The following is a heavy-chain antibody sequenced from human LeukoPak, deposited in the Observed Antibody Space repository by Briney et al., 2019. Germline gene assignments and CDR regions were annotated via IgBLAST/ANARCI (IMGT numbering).Heavy chain of an antibody. Sequence: SQTLSLTCTVSGGSISSSSYYCGWLRQPPGKGLEWIGSIYYSGSTYYYPSLKSRVTIFVDTSKNQFSLKLSSVTAADTAVYYCARRYSSGWYGIDYWGQGTLVSVSS. J-gene: IGHJ4*02. V-gene: IGHV4-39*01. CDR1: GGSISSSSYY. CDR2: IYYSGST. CDR3: ARRYSSGWYGIDY. D-gene: IGHD6-19*01.